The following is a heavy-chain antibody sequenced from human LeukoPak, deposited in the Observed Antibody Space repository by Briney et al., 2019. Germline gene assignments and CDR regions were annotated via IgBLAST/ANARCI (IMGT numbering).Heavy chain of an antibody. J-gene: IGHJ4*02. CDR1: GFTFSSYG. V-gene: IGHV3-33*01. Sequence: PGGSLRVSCAASGFTFSSYGMHWVRQAPGKGLEWVAVIWYDGSNKYYADSVKGRFTISRDNSKNTLYLQMNSLRAEDTAVYYCARDSTYYYDSSGYWDYWGQGTLVTVSS. CDR2: IWYDGSNK. CDR3: ARDSTYYYDSSGYWDY. D-gene: IGHD3-22*01.